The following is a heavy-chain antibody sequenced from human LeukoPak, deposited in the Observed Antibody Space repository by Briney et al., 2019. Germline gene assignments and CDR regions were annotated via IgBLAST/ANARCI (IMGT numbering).Heavy chain of an antibody. CDR3: AKRSHMLGATNPNYYFDH. V-gene: IGHV3-23*01. Sequence: PGGSLRLSCAASGFTFSSYAMNWVRQAPGKGLEWVSTISGGVEATYYADSVKGRFTMSRDNSKTTLYLQMNSLSAEDTAVYYCAKRSHMLGATNPNYYFDHWGQGTLVTVSS. CDR1: GFTFSSYA. D-gene: IGHD1-26*01. CDR2: ISGGVEAT. J-gene: IGHJ4*02.